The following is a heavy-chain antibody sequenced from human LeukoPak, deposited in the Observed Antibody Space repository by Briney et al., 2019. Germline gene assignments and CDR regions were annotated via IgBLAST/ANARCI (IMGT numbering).Heavy chain of an antibody. D-gene: IGHD4/OR15-4a*01. J-gene: IGHJ5*02. CDR1: GGSISSSSYY. CDR3: ARAAGPNDVNWFDP. Sequence: PSETLSLTCTVSGGSISSSSYYWGWIRQPPGKGLEWIGSIYYSGSTYYNPSLKSRVTISVDTSKNQFSLKLSSVTAADTAVYYCARAAGPNDVNWFDPWGQGTLVTVSS. V-gene: IGHV4-39*07. CDR2: IYYSGST.